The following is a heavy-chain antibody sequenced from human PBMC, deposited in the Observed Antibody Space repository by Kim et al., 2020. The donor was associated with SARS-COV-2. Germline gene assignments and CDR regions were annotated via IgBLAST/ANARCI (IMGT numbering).Heavy chain of an antibody. D-gene: IGHD6-19*01. CDR2: ISYDGSNK. J-gene: IGHJ6*02. CDR3: ARDADTSVKGQQWLEEFYYYDGMDV. CDR1: GFTFSSYA. Sequence: GGSLRLSCAASGFTFSSYAMHWVRQAPGKGLEWVAVISYDGSNKYYADSVKGRFTISRDNSKNTLYLQMNSLRAEDTAVYYCARDADTSVKGQQWLEEFYYYDGMDVWGQGTTVTVSS. V-gene: IGHV3-30-3*01.